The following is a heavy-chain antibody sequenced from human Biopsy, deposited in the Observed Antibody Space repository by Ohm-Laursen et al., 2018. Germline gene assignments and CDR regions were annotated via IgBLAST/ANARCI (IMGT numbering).Heavy chain of an antibody. V-gene: IGHV1-24*01. D-gene: IGHD1-26*01. CDR2: FAPENGKT. J-gene: IGHJ5*02. CDR1: GYTLTALS. Sequence: ASVKVSCKVSGYTLTALSMHWVRQAPGRGLEWMGGFAPENGKTIYAQKFQGRITMTEDTSTDTVYMEVTSLRSDDTAVYFCARGEGSSWFDPWGHGTLVTVSS. CDR3: ARGEGSSWFDP.